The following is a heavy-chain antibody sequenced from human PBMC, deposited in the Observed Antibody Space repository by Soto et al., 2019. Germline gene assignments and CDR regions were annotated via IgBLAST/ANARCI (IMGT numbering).Heavy chain of an antibody. CDR1: GYTFTNYD. J-gene: IGHJ4*02. Sequence: QVQVVQSGAEVKNPGASVKVSCKASGYTFTNYDINWMRQATGQGLEWMGWMNPNNGNTGLAQKFQGRVNMTRDTSMNTAYMELNSLRLEDTAVYYCARNRRETGDFDYWGQGTLVTVSP. D-gene: IGHD7-27*01. CDR3: ARNRRETGDFDY. CDR2: MNPNNGNT. V-gene: IGHV1-8*01.